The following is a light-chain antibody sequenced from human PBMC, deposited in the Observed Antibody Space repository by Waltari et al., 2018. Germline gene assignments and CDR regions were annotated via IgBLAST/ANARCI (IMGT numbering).Light chain of an antibody. Sequence: DIQMTQSPSSLSASVGDRVTITCQASHDISNCLNWYQQKPGKAPKRLIYDASNLETGVPSRFSGDGYGTDFTFTISSLQPEDVGTYYCQQHENLPYSFGQGTKLEIK. CDR1: HDISNC. J-gene: IGKJ2*03. V-gene: IGKV1-33*01. CDR2: DAS. CDR3: QQHENLPYS.